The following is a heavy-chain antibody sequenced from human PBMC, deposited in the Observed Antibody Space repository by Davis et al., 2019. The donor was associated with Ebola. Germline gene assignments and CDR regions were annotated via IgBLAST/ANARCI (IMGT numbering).Heavy chain of an antibody. D-gene: IGHD4-17*01. Sequence: GESLKISCAASGFTFRSYAMSWVRQASGKGLEWVSSVTGSGGRTYYADSVKGRFTISRDNSKNKLYLQMNSLRAEDTAVYHCAKVGGYGDYRRDYGMDVWGQGTTVTVSS. CDR3: AKVGGYGDYRRDYGMDV. CDR1: GFTFRSYA. J-gene: IGHJ6*02. CDR2: VTGSGGRT. V-gene: IGHV3-23*01.